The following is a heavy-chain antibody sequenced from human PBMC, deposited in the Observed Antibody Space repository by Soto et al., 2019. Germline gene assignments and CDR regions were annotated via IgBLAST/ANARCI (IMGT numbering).Heavy chain of an antibody. V-gene: IGHV4-61*01. CDR3: ARDWGAVAQERSFDY. CDR2: IYYSGST. Sequence: SETLSLTCSVSGDSISSNSHYWGWIRQPPGKGLEWIGYIYYSGSTNYNPSLKSRVTISVDTSKNQFSLKLSSVTAADTAVYYCARDWGAVAQERSFDYWGQGTLVTVSS. D-gene: IGHD6-19*01. CDR1: GDSISSNSHY. J-gene: IGHJ4*02.